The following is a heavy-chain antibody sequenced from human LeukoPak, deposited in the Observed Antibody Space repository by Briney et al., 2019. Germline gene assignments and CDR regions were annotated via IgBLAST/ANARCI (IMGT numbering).Heavy chain of an antibody. CDR2: IYHSGST. J-gene: IGHJ4*02. V-gene: IGHV4-38-2*01. CDR3: AALGYCSSTSCYGRGFDY. Sequence: SETLFLTCAVSGYSISSGYYWGWIRQPPGKGLEWIGSIYHSGSTYYNPSLKSRVTISVDTSKNQFSLKLSSVTAADTAVYYCAALGYCSSTSCYGRGFDYWGQGTLVTVSS. D-gene: IGHD2-2*01. CDR1: GYSISSGYY.